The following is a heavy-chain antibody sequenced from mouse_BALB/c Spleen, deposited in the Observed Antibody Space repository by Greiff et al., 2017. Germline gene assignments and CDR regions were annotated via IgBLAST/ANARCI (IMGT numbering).Heavy chain of an antibody. CDR3: ARSDGSYEAWFAY. Sequence: QVQLQQSGPELVKPGASVRISCKASGYTFTSYYIHWVKQRPGQGLEWIGWIYPGNVNTKYNEKFKGKATLTADKSSSTAYMQLSSLTSEDSAVYFCARSDGSYEAWFAYWGQGTLVTVSA. CDR1: GYTFTSYY. D-gene: IGHD1-1*02. J-gene: IGHJ3*01. CDR2: IYPGNVNT. V-gene: IGHV1S56*01.